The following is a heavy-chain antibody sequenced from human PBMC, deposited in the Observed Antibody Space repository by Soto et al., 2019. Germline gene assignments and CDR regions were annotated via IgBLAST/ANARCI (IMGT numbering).Heavy chain of an antibody. V-gene: IGHV3-11*06. CDR3: VRGGGGGLFDP. D-gene: IGHD2-15*01. CDR1: GFTFGGSY. J-gene: IGHJ5*02. Sequence: NPGGSLRLSCAGSGFTFGGSYMSWIRQAPGKGLEWLSYISPGSRYPAYADSVKGRFTISRDNAKRSLYLQMMSLTAEDTAIYYCVRGGGGGLFDPWGQGTMVTVYS. CDR2: ISPGSRYP.